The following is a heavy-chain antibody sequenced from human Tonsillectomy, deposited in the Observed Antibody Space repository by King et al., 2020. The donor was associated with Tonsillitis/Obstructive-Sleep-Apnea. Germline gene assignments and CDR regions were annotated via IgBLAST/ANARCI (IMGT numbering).Heavy chain of an antibody. CDR2: IGASGSNT. CDR1: GFTFSSYA. CDR3: AKVLFGYYHYMDV. V-gene: IGHV3-23*01. D-gene: IGHD3-3*01. Sequence: VQLLESGGGLVQPGGSLRLSCAASGFTFSSYAMSWVRQAPGKGLEWVSGIGASGSNTYYADSVKGRFTISRDNSKNTLYLQMNSPRVEDTAVYSCAKVLFGYYHYMDVWGKGTTVTVSS. J-gene: IGHJ6*03.